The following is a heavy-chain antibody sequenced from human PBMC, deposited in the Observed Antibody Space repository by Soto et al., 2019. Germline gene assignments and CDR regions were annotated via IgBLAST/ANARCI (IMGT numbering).Heavy chain of an antibody. D-gene: IGHD6-25*01. CDR2: ISGSGGST. CDR3: AKDRLPIPTRDY. Sequence: EVQLLESGGGLVQPGGSLRLSCAASGFTFSSYAMSWVRQAPGKGLEWVSAISGSGGSTYYADSVKGRFTISRDNSKNTLYLQMNSLRAEDTAVYYGAKDRLPIPTRDYWGQGTLVTVSS. J-gene: IGHJ4*02. CDR1: GFTFSSYA. V-gene: IGHV3-23*01.